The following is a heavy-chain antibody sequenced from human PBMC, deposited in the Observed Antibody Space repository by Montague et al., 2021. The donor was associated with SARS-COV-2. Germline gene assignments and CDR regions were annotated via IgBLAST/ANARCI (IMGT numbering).Heavy chain of an antibody. CDR1: GGSISSSSDY. CDR3: ARRVTGTTVHYYYYGMDV. Sequence: SETLSLTCTVSGGSISSSSDYWGWIRQPPGKGLEWIGSIYYSGSTYYNPSLKSRVTISVDTSKNQFSLKLSSVTAADTAVYYCARRVTGTTVHYYYYGMDVRGQGTTVTVSS. J-gene: IGHJ6*02. D-gene: IGHD1-20*01. CDR2: IYYSGST. V-gene: IGHV4-39*01.